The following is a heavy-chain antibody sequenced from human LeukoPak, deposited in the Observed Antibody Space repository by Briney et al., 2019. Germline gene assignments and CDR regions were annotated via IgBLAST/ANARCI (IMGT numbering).Heavy chain of an antibody. V-gene: IGHV4-59*11. J-gene: IGHJ5*02. CDR3: ARYITIFGVVSNNWFDP. D-gene: IGHD3-3*01. CDR1: GGSISSHY. Sequence: PSETLSLTCTVSGGSISSHYWSWIRQPPGKGLGWIGYIYYSGSTNYNPSLKSRVTISVDTSKNQFSLKLSSVTAADTAVYYCARYITIFGVVSNNWFDPWGQGTLVTVSS. CDR2: IYYSGST.